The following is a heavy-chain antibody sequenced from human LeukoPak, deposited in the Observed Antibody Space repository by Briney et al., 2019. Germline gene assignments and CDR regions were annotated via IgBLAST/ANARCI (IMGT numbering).Heavy chain of an antibody. CDR1: GYTFTSYA. D-gene: IGHD6-19*01. CDR2: INTNTGNP. V-gene: IGHV7-4-1*02. CDR3: AREGSSGRGVP. J-gene: IGHJ5*02. Sequence: GASVKVSRKASGYTFTSYAMNWVRQAPGQGLEWMGGINTNTGNPTYAQGFTGRFVFSLDTSVSTAYLQISSLKAEDTAVYYRAREGSSGRGVPWGQGTLVTVSS.